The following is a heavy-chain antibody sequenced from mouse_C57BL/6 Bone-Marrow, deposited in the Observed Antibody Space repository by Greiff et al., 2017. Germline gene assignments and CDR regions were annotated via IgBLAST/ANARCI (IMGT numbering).Heavy chain of an antibody. CDR2: ISNGGGST. V-gene: IGHV5-12*01. D-gene: IGHD1-1*01. CDR1: GFTFSDYY. Sequence: DVMLVESGGGLVQPGGSLKLSCAASGFTFSDYYMYWVRQTPEKRLEWVAYISNGGGSTYYPDTVKGRFTISRDNAKHTLYLQMSRLKSEDTAMYYCARRIYYYPYYAMDYWGQGTSVTVSS. J-gene: IGHJ4*01. CDR3: ARRIYYYPYYAMDY.